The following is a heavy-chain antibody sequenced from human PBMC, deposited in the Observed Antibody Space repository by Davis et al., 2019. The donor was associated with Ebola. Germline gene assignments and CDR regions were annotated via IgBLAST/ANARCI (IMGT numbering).Heavy chain of an antibody. CDR1: GYTFTSYG. CDR3: ATDELRSD. CDR2: INTDTGNP. V-gene: IGHV7-4-1*02. J-gene: IGHJ1*01. Sequence: ASVKVSCKASGYTFTSYGMSWVRQSPGQGLEWMGWINTDTGNPTYAQAFMGRFVFSLDTSVTTAYLQISSLKADDTAVYYCATDELRSDWGQGTLVTVSS. D-gene: IGHD4-23*01.